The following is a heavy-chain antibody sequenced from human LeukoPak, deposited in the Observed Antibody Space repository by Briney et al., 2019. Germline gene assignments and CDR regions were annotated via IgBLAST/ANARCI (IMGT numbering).Heavy chain of an antibody. Sequence: GGSLRLSCAASGFTVSSNYMTWVRQAPGKGLEWVSVIYSGGSTYYAGSVKGRFTISRDNSKNTLYLQMNSLRAEDTAVYYCARVLDYDILTGYLGGAFDIWGQGTMVTVSS. CDR1: GFTVSSNY. D-gene: IGHD3-9*01. CDR3: ARVLDYDILTGYLGGAFDI. CDR2: IYSGGST. J-gene: IGHJ3*02. V-gene: IGHV3-53*01.